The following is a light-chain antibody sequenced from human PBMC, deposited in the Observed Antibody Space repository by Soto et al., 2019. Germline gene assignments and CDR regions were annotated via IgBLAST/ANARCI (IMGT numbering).Light chain of an antibody. CDR3: QHYNNWPPIT. J-gene: IGKJ5*01. CDR1: QSVSSSY. Sequence: EIVLTQSPGTLALSPCERAALSCRALQSVSSSYLAWYQQRPGQAPRLLIYGASIRATGIPARFSGSGSGTEFTLTIGSLQYEDFAVYFCQHYNNWPPITFGQGTRLEIK. V-gene: IGKV3D-15*01. CDR2: GAS.